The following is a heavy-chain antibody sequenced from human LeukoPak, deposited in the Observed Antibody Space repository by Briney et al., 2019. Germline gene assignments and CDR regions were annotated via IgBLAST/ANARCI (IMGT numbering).Heavy chain of an antibody. D-gene: IGHD6-19*01. CDR1: GFTFSSYA. V-gene: IGHV3-23*01. CDR2: ISGSGGST. J-gene: IGHJ6*02. CDR3: AKVDSSGWYPYYYYYGMDV. Sequence: PGGSLRLSCAASGFTFSSYAMSWVRQAPGKGLEWVSAISGSGGSTYYADSVKGRFTISRDNSKNTLYPQMNSLRAEDTAVYYCAKVDSSGWYPYYYYYGMDVWGQGTTVTVSS.